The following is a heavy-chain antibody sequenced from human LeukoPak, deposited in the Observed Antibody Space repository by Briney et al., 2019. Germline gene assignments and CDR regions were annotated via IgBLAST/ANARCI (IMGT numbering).Heavy chain of an antibody. J-gene: IGHJ4*02. CDR1: GGSISSYY. Sequence: SETLSLTCTVSGGSISSYYCSWIRQPPGKGLEWIGYIYYSGSTNYNPSLKSRVTISVDTSKNQFSLKLSSVTAADTAVYYCARQWWLPYYFDYWGQGTLVTVSS. D-gene: IGHD5-12*01. CDR2: IYYSGST. CDR3: ARQWWLPYYFDY. V-gene: IGHV4-59*08.